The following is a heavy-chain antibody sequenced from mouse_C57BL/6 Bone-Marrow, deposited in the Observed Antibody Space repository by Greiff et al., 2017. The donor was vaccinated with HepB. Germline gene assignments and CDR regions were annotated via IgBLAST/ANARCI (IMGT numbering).Heavy chain of an antibody. J-gene: IGHJ2*01. Sequence: EVQLQQSGPELVKPGASVKISCKASGYTFTDYYMNWVKQSHGKSLEWIGDINPNNGGTSYNQKFKGKATLTVDKSSSTAYMELRSLTSEDSAVYYCAREGPYGYAGRYYFDYWGQGTTLTVSS. CDR1: GYTFTDYY. D-gene: IGHD2-2*01. V-gene: IGHV1-26*01. CDR3: AREGPYGYAGRYYFDY. CDR2: INPNNGGT.